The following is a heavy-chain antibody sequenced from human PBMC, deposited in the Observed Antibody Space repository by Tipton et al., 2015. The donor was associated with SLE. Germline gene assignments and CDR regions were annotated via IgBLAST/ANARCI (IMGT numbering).Heavy chain of an antibody. D-gene: IGHD5-12*01. V-gene: IGHV3-21*01. CDR1: GFTFRSYS. Sequence: GSLRLSCAASGFTFRSYSMNWVRQAPGKGLEWVSSISSSSSYIYYADSVKGRFTISRDNAKNSLYLQMNSLRAADTAVYYCARVGWLAEDYWGQGTLVTVSS. CDR3: ARVGWLAEDY. CDR2: ISSSSSYI. J-gene: IGHJ4*02.